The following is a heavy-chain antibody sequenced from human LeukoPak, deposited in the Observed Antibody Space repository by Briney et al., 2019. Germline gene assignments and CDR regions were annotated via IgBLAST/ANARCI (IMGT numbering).Heavy chain of an antibody. V-gene: IGHV1-3*01. J-gene: IGHJ5*02. CDR2: INAGNGNT. CDR3: ARGRYCSSTSCFNWFDP. CDR1: GYTFTSYA. D-gene: IGHD2-2*01. Sequence: ASVKVSCKASGYTFTSYAMHWVRQAPGQRLEWMAWINAGNGNTKYSQKFQGRVTITRDTSASTAYMELSSLRSEDTAVYYCARGRYCSSTSCFNWFDPWGQGTLVTVSS.